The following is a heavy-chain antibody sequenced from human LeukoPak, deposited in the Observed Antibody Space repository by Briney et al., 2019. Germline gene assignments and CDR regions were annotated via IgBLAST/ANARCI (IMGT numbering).Heavy chain of an antibody. CDR3: ARDKADFWNDYYSPPPDAFDV. D-gene: IGHD3-3*01. CDR1: GVSVSSRGHY. CDR2: IYYNGST. V-gene: IGHV4-31*03. J-gene: IGHJ3*01. Sequence: PSETLSLTCSVSGVSVSSRGHYWSWIRQHPGKGLEWLGYIYYNGSTHYNPSLKSRVTISFETSKNHFSLRLSSVTAADTAVYYCARDKADFWNDYYSPPPDAFDVWGQGTMVTVSS.